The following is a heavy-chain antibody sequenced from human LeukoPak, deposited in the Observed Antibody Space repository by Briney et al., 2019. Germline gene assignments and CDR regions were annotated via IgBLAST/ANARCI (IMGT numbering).Heavy chain of an antibody. CDR3: ASLAGDYYDSSGYYFIDY. V-gene: IGHV3-74*01. CDR1: GFTFSSYW. D-gene: IGHD3-22*01. CDR2: INSDGSST. Sequence: GGSLRLSCAASGFTFSSYWMHWVRQAPGKGLVWVSRINSDGSSTSYADSVKGRFTISRDNAKNSLYLQMNSLRAEDTAVYYCASLAGDYYDSSGYYFIDYWGQGTLVTVSS. J-gene: IGHJ4*02.